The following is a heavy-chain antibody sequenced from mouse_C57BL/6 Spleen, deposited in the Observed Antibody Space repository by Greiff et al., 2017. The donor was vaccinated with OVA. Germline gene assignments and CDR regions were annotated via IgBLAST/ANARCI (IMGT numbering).Heavy chain of an antibody. CDR1: GYTFTSYW. V-gene: IGHV1-52*01. CDR2: IDPSDSET. CDR3: VFYDYDGAYYFDY. Sequence: QVQLQQPGAELVRPGSSVKLSCKASGYTFTSYWMHWVKQRPIQGLEWIGNIDPSDSETHYNQKFKDKATLTVDKSSSTAYMQLSSLTSEDSAVYYCVFYDYDGAYYFDYWGQGTTLTVSS. D-gene: IGHD2-4*01. J-gene: IGHJ2*01.